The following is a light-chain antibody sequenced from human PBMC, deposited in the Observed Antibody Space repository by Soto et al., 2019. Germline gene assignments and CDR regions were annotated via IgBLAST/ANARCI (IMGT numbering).Light chain of an antibody. CDR2: SAS. V-gene: IGKV1-39*01. J-gene: IGKJ5*01. CDR1: QSIGSY. Sequence: DVRMKQSPSSLSATMGDRVAITCRATQSIGSYLDWYQQKPGIARKVLIFSASRLQSGVPSRFGGSGFGTEFTLTISILQAEELATYYCHQSYSTPLTFGQGT. CDR3: HQSYSTPLT.